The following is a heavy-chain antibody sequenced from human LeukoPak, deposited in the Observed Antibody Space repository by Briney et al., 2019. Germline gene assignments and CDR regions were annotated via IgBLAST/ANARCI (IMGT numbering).Heavy chain of an antibody. Sequence: GGSLRLSCAASGFTFSSYGMHWVRQAPGKGLEWVGRIKSKTDGGTTDYAAPVKGRFTISRDDSKNTLYLQMNSLKTEDTAVYYCTTVCPSGSYPFDYWGQGTLVTVSS. D-gene: IGHD1-26*01. CDR3: TTVCPSGSYPFDY. J-gene: IGHJ4*02. CDR2: IKSKTDGGTT. CDR1: GFTFSSYG. V-gene: IGHV3-15*01.